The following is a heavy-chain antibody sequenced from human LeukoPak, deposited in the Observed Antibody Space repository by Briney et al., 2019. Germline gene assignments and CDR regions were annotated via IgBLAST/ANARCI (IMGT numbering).Heavy chain of an antibody. CDR1: GFTFSDYY. D-gene: IGHD3-22*01. Sequence: PGGSLRLSCAASGFTFSDYYMSWIRQAPGKGLEWVSYISSSGSTIYYADSVKGRFTISRDNAKNSLYLRMNSLRAEDTAVYYCARGPYYYDSSGYYGWGQGTLVTVSS. J-gene: IGHJ4*02. CDR2: ISSSGSTI. V-gene: IGHV3-11*04. CDR3: ARGPYYYDSSGYYG.